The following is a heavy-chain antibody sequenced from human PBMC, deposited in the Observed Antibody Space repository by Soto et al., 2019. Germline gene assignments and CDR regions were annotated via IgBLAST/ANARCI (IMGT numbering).Heavy chain of an antibody. CDR2: IIPIFGTA. Sequence: QVQLVQSGAEVKKPGSSVKVSCKASGGTFSIYANSWVRQAPGQGLEWMGGIIPIFGTANYAQKFQGRVTITADESTSTAYMELSSLRSEDTAVYYCARVGRGTVAGKLEGWFDHWVQGTLVTVSS. D-gene: IGHD6-19*01. V-gene: IGHV1-69*01. J-gene: IGHJ5*02. CDR1: GGTFSIYA. CDR3: ARVGRGTVAGKLEGWFDH.